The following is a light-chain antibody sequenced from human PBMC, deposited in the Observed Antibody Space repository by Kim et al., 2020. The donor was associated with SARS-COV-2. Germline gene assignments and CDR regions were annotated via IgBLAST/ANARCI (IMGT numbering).Light chain of an antibody. J-gene: IGLJ2*01. CDR1: SGSSASKP. CDR2: EDA. Sequence: STGGTVLITGTRTSGSSASKPVQWYKQRRGSVPTTVIYEDALRPSGIADRFSGSIDTSANSASLTISGLTTEDEAVYFCQSYEVFGGGTQLTVL. V-gene: IGLV6-57*03. CDR3: QSYEV.